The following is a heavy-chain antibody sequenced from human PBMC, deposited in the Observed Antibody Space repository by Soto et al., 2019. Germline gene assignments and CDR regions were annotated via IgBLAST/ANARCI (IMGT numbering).Heavy chain of an antibody. J-gene: IGHJ4*02. CDR3: AKGVSQYTPLALFDY. Sequence: GGSLRLSCAASGFTFISYAMSWVRQAPGKGLEWVSTISGSDGRTYSTDSVKGRFTISRDNSRNTAYLQMNSLRVEDTAVYYCAKGVSQYTPLALFDYWGRGTLVTVSS. D-gene: IGHD5-18*01. V-gene: IGHV3-23*01. CDR1: GFTFISYA. CDR2: ISGSDGRT.